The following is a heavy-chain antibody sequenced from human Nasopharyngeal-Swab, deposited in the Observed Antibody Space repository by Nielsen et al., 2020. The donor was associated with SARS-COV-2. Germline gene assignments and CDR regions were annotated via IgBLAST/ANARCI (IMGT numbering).Heavy chain of an antibody. CDR3: AREMGYSYGWDY. D-gene: IGHD5-18*01. CDR2: ISSTGTTI. J-gene: IGHJ4*02. V-gene: IGHV3-48*03. Sequence: WIRQPPGKGLEGISYISSTGTTIYYADSVKGRFTISRDNAKNSLFLQMNSLRAEDTALYYCAREMGYSYGWDYWGQGTQVTVSS.